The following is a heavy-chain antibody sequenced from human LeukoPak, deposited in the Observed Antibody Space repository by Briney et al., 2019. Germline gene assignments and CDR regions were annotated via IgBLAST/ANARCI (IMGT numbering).Heavy chain of an antibody. D-gene: IGHD6-19*01. J-gene: IGHJ4*02. Sequence: ASVKVSCRSSGYTFTSYCISWVRQPPGQGLEWMGWISAYNGNTNYAQKLQGRVTMTTDTSTSTAYMELRSLRSDDTAVYYCARDRSSSGWSDYFDYWGQGTLVTVSS. CDR3: ARDRSSSGWSDYFDY. CDR2: ISAYNGNT. V-gene: IGHV1-18*01. CDR1: GYTFTSYC.